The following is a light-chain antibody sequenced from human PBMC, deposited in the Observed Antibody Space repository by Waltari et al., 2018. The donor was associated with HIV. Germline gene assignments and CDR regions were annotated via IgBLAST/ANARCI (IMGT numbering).Light chain of an antibody. CDR3: ATWDNSLKSVV. Sequence: SVLTQPPPGSAAAGQKASISFPGSNSTIRQRILSWFQQIPRAAPRLLISDNSERPSGTPDRFSGSKSGTSATLAITGLQTGDEADYYCATWDNSLKSVVFGGGTKLTVL. CDR1: NSTIRQRI. V-gene: IGLV1-51*01. J-gene: IGLJ2*01. CDR2: DNS.